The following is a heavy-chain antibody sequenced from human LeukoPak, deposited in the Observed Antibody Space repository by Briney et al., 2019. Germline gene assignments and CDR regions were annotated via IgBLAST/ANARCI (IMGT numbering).Heavy chain of an antibody. CDR2: ISGSGGST. V-gene: IGHV3-23*01. D-gene: IGHD3-22*01. Sequence: GGSLRLSCSASGFTFSSYAMSWVRQAPGKGLKWVSAISGSGGSTYYADSVKGRFTISRDNSKNTLYLQMNSLRAEDTAVYYCAKRDSSGYHWFDPWGQGTLVTVSS. CDR3: AKRDSSGYHWFDP. CDR1: GFTFSSYA. J-gene: IGHJ5*02.